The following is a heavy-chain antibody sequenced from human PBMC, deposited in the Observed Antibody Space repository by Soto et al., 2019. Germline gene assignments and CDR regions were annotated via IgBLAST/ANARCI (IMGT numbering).Heavy chain of an antibody. V-gene: IGHV4-34*01. Sequence: SETLSLTCAVYGGSFSGYYWSWIRQPPGKGLEWIGEINHSGSTNYNPSLKSRVTISVDTSKNQFSLKLSSVTAADTAVYYCARGGRDGYNRLTYFDYWGQGTLVTVSS. CDR1: GGSFSGYY. CDR3: ARGGRDGYNRLTYFDY. J-gene: IGHJ4*02. CDR2: INHSGST. D-gene: IGHD5-12*01.